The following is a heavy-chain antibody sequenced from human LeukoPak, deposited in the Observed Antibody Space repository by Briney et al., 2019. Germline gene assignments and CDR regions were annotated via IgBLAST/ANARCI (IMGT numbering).Heavy chain of an antibody. CDR1: GFTFSSYW. J-gene: IGHJ4*02. Sequence: GGSLRLSCAASGFTFSSYWMSWVRQAPGKGLEWVANIKQDGSEKYYVDSVKGRFTISRDNAKNSLYLQMNSLRAEDTAAYYCARRQSTVTTTKFDYWGQGTLVTVSS. CDR2: IKQDGSEK. CDR3: ARRQSTVTTTKFDY. D-gene: IGHD4-17*01. V-gene: IGHV3-7*01.